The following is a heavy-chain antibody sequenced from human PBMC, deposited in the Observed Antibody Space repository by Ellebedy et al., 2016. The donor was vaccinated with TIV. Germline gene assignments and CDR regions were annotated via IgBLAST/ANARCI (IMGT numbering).Heavy chain of an antibody. Sequence: GGSLRLXXAASGFTFSSYSMNWVRQAPGKGLEWVSSISSSSSYIYYADSVKGRFTISRDNAKNSLYLQMNSLRAEDTAVYYCASGCSSTSCYGLDAFDIWGQGTMVTVSS. CDR2: ISSSSSYI. D-gene: IGHD2-2*01. CDR3: ASGCSSTSCYGLDAFDI. CDR1: GFTFSSYS. J-gene: IGHJ3*02. V-gene: IGHV3-21*04.